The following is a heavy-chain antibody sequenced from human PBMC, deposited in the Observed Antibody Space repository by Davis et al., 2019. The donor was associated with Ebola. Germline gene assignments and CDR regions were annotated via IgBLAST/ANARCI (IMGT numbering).Heavy chain of an antibody. CDR3: ARDDTLASPNGMDV. CDR1: GFTFSSYA. J-gene: IGHJ6*02. D-gene: IGHD2-2*01. V-gene: IGHV3-21*01. CDR2: MSSSGVYI. Sequence: GESLKISCVGSGFTFSSYAMNWVRQGPGKGLEWVSSMSSSGVYIYYADSVRGRFTISRDNTKESLYLQMNSLTAEDTAVYFCARDDTLASPNGMDVWGQGTTVTVSS.